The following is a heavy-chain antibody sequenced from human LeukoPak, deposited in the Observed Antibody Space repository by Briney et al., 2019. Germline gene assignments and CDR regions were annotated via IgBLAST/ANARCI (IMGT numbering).Heavy chain of an antibody. CDR1: GFTFSSYG. CDR2: ISYDGSNK. D-gene: IGHD2-15*01. Sequence: PGGSLRLSCAASGFTFSSYGMHWVRQAPGKGLEWVAVISYDGSNKYYADSVKGRFTISRDNSKNTLYLQMNSLRAEDTAVYYCAKDGCSGGSCAEYFQHWGQGTLVTVSS. CDR3: AKDGCSGGSCAEYFQH. V-gene: IGHV3-30*18. J-gene: IGHJ1*01.